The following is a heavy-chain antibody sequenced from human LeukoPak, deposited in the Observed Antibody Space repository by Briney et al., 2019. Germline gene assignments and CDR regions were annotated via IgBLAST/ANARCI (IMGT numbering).Heavy chain of an antibody. V-gene: IGHV1-46*01. Sequence: RASVKVSCKASGYTFTSYYMNWVRQAPGQGLEWMGIIHPSGGSTSYAQKFQGRITMTRDTSTSTVYMELSSLRSEDTALYYCARGPSSGWHYFDYWGLGTLVTVSS. D-gene: IGHD6-19*01. CDR1: GYTFTSYY. CDR2: IHPSGGST. J-gene: IGHJ4*02. CDR3: ARGPSSGWHYFDY.